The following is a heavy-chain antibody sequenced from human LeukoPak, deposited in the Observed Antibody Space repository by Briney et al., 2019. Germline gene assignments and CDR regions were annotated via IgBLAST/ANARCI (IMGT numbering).Heavy chain of an antibody. CDR3: ARGTYYYDSSGYSLIFDY. CDR1: GYSISSGYY. V-gene: IGHV4-38-2*02. D-gene: IGHD3-22*01. Sequence: SETLSLTCTVSGYSISSGYYWGWIRQPPGKGLEWIGSIYHSGSTYYNPSLKSRVTISVDTSKNQFSLKLSSVTAADTAVYYCARGTYYYDSSGYSLIFDYWGQGTLVTVSS. CDR2: IYHSGST. J-gene: IGHJ4*02.